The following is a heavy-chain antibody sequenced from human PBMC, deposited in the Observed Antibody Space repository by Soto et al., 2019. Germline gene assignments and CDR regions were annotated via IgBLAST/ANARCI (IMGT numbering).Heavy chain of an antibody. J-gene: IGHJ6*02. CDR2: INPNSGGT. V-gene: IGHV1-2*04. D-gene: IGHD2-2*01. CDR1: GYTFTGYY. Sequence: ASVKVSCKASGYTFTGYYMHWVRQAPGQGLEWMGWINPNSGGTNYAQKFQGWVTMTRDTSISTAYMELSRLRSDDTAVYYCARLGFEGTSSQAMDVWGQGTTVTVSS. CDR3: ARLGFEGTSSQAMDV.